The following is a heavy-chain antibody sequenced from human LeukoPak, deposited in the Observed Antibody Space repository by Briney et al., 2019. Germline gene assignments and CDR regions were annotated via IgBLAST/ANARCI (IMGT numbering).Heavy chain of an antibody. V-gene: IGHV3-30-3*01. CDR2: ISYAGSNK. D-gene: IGHD2-15*01. CDR1: GFTFSSYV. CDR3: ARDDCSGGSCFYVY. Sequence: GGSLRLSCAASGFTFSSYVMYWVRQAPGKGLKWVAVISYAGSNKFYADSVKGRLTISRDNSKNTLYLQMNSLRAEDTAVYYCARDDCSGGSCFYVYWGQGTLVTVSS. J-gene: IGHJ4*02.